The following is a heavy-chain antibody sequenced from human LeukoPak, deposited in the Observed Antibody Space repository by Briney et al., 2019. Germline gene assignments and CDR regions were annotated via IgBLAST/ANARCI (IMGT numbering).Heavy chain of an antibody. V-gene: IGHV1-18*01. Sequence: ASVKVSCKASGYTFNNYGVTWVRQAPGQGLEWMGRISAYNGLTNYARNLQDRVTMTTDTSTSTAYMELRRLRPSDTAVYYCARGPRYAYDSSALVLDSWGQGTLVTVSS. CDR3: ARGPRYAYDSSALVLDS. CDR2: ISAYNGLT. J-gene: IGHJ4*02. CDR1: GYTFNNYG. D-gene: IGHD3-22*01.